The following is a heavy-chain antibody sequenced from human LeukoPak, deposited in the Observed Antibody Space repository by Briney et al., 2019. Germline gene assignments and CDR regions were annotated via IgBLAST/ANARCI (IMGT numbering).Heavy chain of an antibody. Sequence: GGSLRLSCAASGFTVSTNYMSWVRQAPGKGLEWVSAISRGGGTTYYADSVKGRFTISRDNSKNTLYLQMTSLRAEDTAVYYCAKTSRAYSNYDSPFDYWGQGTLVTVSS. CDR2: ISRGGGTT. V-gene: IGHV3-23*01. CDR1: GFTVSTNY. D-gene: IGHD5-12*01. J-gene: IGHJ4*02. CDR3: AKTSRAYSNYDSPFDY.